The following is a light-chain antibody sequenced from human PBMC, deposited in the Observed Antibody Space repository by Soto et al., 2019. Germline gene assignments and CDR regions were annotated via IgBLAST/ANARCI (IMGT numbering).Light chain of an antibody. Sequence: DIQMTQSPSTLSASVVDRVTITCRASQSISNWLAWYQQKPGKVPKLLIYKASSLESGVPSRFSGSGSGTEFTLTISSLQPDDFATYYCQQYNSYSWTFGQGTKVDIK. V-gene: IGKV1-5*03. CDR3: QQYNSYSWT. CDR2: KAS. J-gene: IGKJ1*01. CDR1: QSISNW.